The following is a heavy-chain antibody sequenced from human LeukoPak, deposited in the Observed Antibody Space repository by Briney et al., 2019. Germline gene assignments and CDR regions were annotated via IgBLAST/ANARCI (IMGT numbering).Heavy chain of an antibody. CDR1: GFTFSSYG. CDR2: LSNTNMI. Sequence: PGGSLRLSCAASGFTFSSYGMNWVRQAPGKGLEWLSYLSNTNMINYAESVKGRFTISRDNAKNSLYLQMDGLRAGDTAVYYCARRGETAMVGDYWGRGTLVTVSS. D-gene: IGHD5-18*01. J-gene: IGHJ4*02. CDR3: ARRGETAMVGDY. V-gene: IGHV3-48*01.